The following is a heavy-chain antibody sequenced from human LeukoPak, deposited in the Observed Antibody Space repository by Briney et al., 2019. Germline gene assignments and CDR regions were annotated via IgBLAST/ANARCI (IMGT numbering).Heavy chain of an antibody. CDR1: GFSLSTSGVG. Sequence: ESGPTLVKPTQTLTLTCTFSGFSLSTSGVGVGWIRQPPGKALEWLAVIYWNDDKRHSPSLKSRLTITKDTSKNQVVLTMTNMDPVDTATYYCAHGQGSGWYGYWGQGTLVTVSS. J-gene: IGHJ4*02. V-gene: IGHV2-5*01. CDR3: AHGQGSGWYGY. D-gene: IGHD6-19*01. CDR2: IYWNDDK.